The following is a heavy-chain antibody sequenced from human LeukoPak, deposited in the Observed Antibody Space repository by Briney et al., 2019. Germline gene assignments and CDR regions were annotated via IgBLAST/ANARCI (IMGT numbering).Heavy chain of an antibody. J-gene: IGHJ3*02. CDR3: AKGYYDSSGLDAFDI. Sequence: GRSLRLSCAASGFTFSSYGMHWVRQALGKGLEWVAVIWYDGSNKYYAHSVKGRFTISRDNSKNTLYLQMNSRRAEDTAVYYYAKGYYDSSGLDAFDIWGQGTMVTVSS. CDR2: IWYDGSNK. V-gene: IGHV3-33*06. D-gene: IGHD3-22*01. CDR1: GFTFSSYG.